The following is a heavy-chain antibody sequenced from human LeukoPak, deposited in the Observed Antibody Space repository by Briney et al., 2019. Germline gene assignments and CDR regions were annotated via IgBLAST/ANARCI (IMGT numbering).Heavy chain of an antibody. CDR2: INHSGST. V-gene: IGHV4-34*01. CDR3: ARGQITMVRGVQRFDY. J-gene: IGHJ4*02. Sequence: SETLSLTCTVYGGSFSGYHWSWIRQPPGKGLEWIGEINHSGSTNYNPSLKSRVTISVDTSKNQFSLKLSSVTAADTAVYYCARGQITMVRGVQRFDYWGQGTLVTVSS. CDR1: GGSFSGYH. D-gene: IGHD3-10*01.